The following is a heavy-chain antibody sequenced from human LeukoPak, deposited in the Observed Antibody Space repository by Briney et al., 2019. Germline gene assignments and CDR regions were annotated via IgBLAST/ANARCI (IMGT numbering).Heavy chain of an antibody. V-gene: IGHV3-33*08. CDR2: IWYDGSNK. J-gene: IGHJ4*02. D-gene: IGHD6-13*01. Sequence: GGSLRLSCAASGFTFSSYGMHWVRQAPGKGLEWVAVIWYDGSNKYYADSVKGRFTISRDNSKNTMYLQINSLISEDTAVYYCARQYSRSWPFDYGGQGTLVTVSS. CDR3: ARQYSRSWPFDY. CDR1: GFTFSSYG.